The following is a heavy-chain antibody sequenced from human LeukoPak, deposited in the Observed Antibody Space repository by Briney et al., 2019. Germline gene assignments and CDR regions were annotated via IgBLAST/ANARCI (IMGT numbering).Heavy chain of an antibody. V-gene: IGHV3-23*01. CDR3: ARLATNGGYGY. CDR2: ISTSGGST. Sequence: GGSLRLSCAASGFTFSNYAMSWVRQAPGKGLEWVSTISTSGGSTYYADSVKGRFTISRDNAKNSLYLQMNSLRTEDTAVYYCARLATNGGYGYWGQGTLVTVSS. J-gene: IGHJ4*02. D-gene: IGHD5-12*01. CDR1: GFTFSNYA.